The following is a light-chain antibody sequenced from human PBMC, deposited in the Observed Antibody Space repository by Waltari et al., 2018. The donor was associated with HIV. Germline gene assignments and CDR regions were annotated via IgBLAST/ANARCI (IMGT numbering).Light chain of an antibody. CDR3: QVWDDAGGQAVWV. CDR2: DDS. V-gene: IGLV3-21*02. CDR1: DIGPKS. J-gene: IGLJ3*02. Sequence: YVLTQPSSVSAAPGQTARMTCVGADIGPKSVHWYQQKSGQGPVLVNYDDSDLPAGVSGAISGVNSGGAATLTIGRVGVGDEADYYCQVWDDAGGQAVWVFGGGTKLTVL.